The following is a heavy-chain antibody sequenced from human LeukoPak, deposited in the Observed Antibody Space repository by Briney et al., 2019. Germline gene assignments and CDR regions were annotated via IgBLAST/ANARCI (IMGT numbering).Heavy chain of an antibody. CDR2: IKQDASER. V-gene: IGHV3-7*01. CDR1: GFTFSSYW. CDR3: ATPTAGTWHFDY. Sequence: GRSLRLSCAASGFTFSSYWMTWVRQAPGKGLEWVANIKQDASERYYVDSVKGRFTISRDNAKNSLYLQMNSLRAEDTAVYYCATPTAGTWHFDYWGQGTLVTVSS. J-gene: IGHJ4*02. D-gene: IGHD1-1*01.